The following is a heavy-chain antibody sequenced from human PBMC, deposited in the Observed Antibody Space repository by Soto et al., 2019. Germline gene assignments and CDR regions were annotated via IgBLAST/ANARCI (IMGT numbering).Heavy chain of an antibody. CDR2: IIPIFGTA. CDR3: ARDRYCSGGSCSFDY. CDR1: GGTFSSYA. Sequence: ASVKVSCKASGGTFSSYAISWVRQAPGQGLEWMGGIIPIFGTANYAQKFQGRVTITADESTSTAYMELSSLRSEDTAVYYCARDRYCSGGSCSFDYWGQGTLVTVSS. D-gene: IGHD2-15*01. V-gene: IGHV1-69*13. J-gene: IGHJ4*02.